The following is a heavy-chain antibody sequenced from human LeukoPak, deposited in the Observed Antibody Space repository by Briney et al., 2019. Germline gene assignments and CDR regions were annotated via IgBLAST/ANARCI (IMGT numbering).Heavy chain of an antibody. CDR1: GGPISNYY. V-gene: IGHV4-59*04. CDR3: AKSGGYGLIDY. D-gene: IGHD1-26*01. CDR2: IYSSGST. Sequence: KASETLSLTCTVSGGPISNYYWGWIRQPPGKGLEWIGNIYSSGSTYYNASLQSRVTISIDTSKNQFSLRLNSVTAADTAMYYCAKSGGYGLIDYWGQGTRVTVSS. J-gene: IGHJ4*02.